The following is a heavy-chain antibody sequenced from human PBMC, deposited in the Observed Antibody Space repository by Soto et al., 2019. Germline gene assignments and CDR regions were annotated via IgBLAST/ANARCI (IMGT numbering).Heavy chain of an antibody. V-gene: IGHV1-69*13. CDR2: IIPIFGTA. Sequence: VASVKVSCKASGGTFSSYAISWVRQAPGQGLEWMGGIIPIFGTANYAQKFQGRVAITADESTSTAYMELSSLRSEDTAVYYCARQEKPGTIDDGMDVWGQGTTVTVSS. CDR1: GGTFSSYA. J-gene: IGHJ6*02. CDR3: ARQEKPGTIDDGMDV. D-gene: IGHD3-9*01.